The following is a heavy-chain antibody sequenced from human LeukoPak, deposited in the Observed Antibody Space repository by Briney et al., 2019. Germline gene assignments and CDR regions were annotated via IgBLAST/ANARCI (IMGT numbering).Heavy chain of an antibody. CDR3: ARDGPYSSSWYGGYNWFDP. CDR2: IYTSGST. CDR1: GGSISSYY. J-gene: IGHJ5*02. V-gene: IGHV4-4*07. D-gene: IGHD6-13*01. Sequence: SETLSLTCTVSGGSISSYYWSWIRQPAGKGLEWIGRIYTSGSTNYNPSLKSRVTMSVDTSKNQFSLKLSSVTAADTAVYYCARDGPYSSSWYGGYNWFDPWGQVTLVTVSS.